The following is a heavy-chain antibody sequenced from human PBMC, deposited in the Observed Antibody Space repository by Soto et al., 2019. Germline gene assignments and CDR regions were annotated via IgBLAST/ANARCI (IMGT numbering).Heavy chain of an antibody. J-gene: IGHJ4*02. Sequence: QVQLVQSGAEVKKPGASVKVSCKASGYTFTSYDINWVRRATGQGLEWMGWMNPNSGNTGYAQKFQGRVTMTRNTSRSTAYMELSSLRSEDTAVYYCARGQRGRGRGVYRGGYYFDYWGQGTLVTVSS. V-gene: IGHV1-8*01. D-gene: IGHD3-10*01. CDR3: ARGQRGRGRGVYRGGYYFDY. CDR1: GYTFTSYD. CDR2: MNPNSGNT.